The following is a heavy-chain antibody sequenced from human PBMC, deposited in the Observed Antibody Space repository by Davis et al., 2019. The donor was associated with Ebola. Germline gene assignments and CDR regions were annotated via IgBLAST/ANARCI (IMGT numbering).Heavy chain of an antibody. CDR1: GYTFTSYG. V-gene: IGHV1-18*01. J-gene: IGHJ6*02. CDR2: ISAYNGNT. D-gene: IGHD5-12*01. Sequence: ASVKVSCKASGYTFTSYGISWVRQAPGQGLEWMGWISAYNGNTNYAQKLQGRVTMTTDTSTSTAYMELRSLRSDDTAVYYCARHSGYLLPYGMDVWGQGTTVTVSS. CDR3: ARHSGYLLPYGMDV.